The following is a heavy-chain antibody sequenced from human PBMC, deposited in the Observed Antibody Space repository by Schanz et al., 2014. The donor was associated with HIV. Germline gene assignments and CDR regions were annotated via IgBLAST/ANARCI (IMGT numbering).Heavy chain of an antibody. CDR1: GGTFSSYA. CDR3: ARKQQLTGEFDS. Sequence: QVQLVQSGPEVKKPGSSVKVSCKASGGTFSSYAISWVRQAPGQGLEWMGGIIPIFGTANYAQKFQGRVTITADKSTSTAYMELSSLRSDDTAVYYCARKQQLTGEFDSWGQGTLITVSS. J-gene: IGHJ4*02. D-gene: IGHD6-13*01. CDR2: IIPIFGTA. V-gene: IGHV1-69*06.